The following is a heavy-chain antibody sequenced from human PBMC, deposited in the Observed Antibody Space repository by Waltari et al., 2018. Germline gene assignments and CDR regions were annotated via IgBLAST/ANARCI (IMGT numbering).Heavy chain of an antibody. CDR1: GGSISSSSYY. Sequence: QLQLQESGPGLVKPSETLSLTCTVSGGSISSSSYYWGWIRQPPGKGLEWIGSIYYSGRTYYNPSLKSRVTISVDTSKNQFSLKLSSVTAADTAVYYCARLFVTIFGVVMRWFDPWGQGTLVTVSS. CDR3: ARLFVTIFGVVMRWFDP. J-gene: IGHJ5*02. V-gene: IGHV4-39*01. CDR2: IYYSGRT. D-gene: IGHD3-3*01.